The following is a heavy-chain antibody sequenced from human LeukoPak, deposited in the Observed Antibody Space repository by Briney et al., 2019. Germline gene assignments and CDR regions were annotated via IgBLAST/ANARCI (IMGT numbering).Heavy chain of an antibody. V-gene: IGHV3-33*06. J-gene: IGHJ4*02. Sequence: PGGSLRLSCAASGFTFSSYGMHWVRQAPGRGLEWVAVIWYDGSNKYYADSVKGRFTISRDNSKNTLYLQMNSLRAEDMAVYYCAKDRYCSGGSCYYFDYWGQGTLVTVSS. CDR2: IWYDGSNK. CDR1: GFTFSSYG. CDR3: AKDRYCSGGSCYYFDY. D-gene: IGHD2-15*01.